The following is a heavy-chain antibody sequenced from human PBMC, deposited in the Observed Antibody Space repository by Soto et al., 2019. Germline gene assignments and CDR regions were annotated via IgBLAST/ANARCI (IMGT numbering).Heavy chain of an antibody. CDR2: MNPNSGNT. CDR1: GYTLTSYD. Sequence: GASVKVSCKASGYTLTSYDINWVRQATGQGLEWMGWMNPNSGNTGYAQKFQGRVTMTRNTSISTAYMELSSLRSEDTAVYYCASTGRLGGYYYYGMDVWGQGTTVTVSS. D-gene: IGHD3-10*01. J-gene: IGHJ6*02. CDR3: ASTGRLGGYYYYGMDV. V-gene: IGHV1-8*01.